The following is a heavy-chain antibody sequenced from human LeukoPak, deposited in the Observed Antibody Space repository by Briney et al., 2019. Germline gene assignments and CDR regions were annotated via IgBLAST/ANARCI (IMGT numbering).Heavy chain of an antibody. V-gene: IGHV3-21*01. CDR3: ARDEGMYSSGWPPEVYYYGMDV. CDR2: ISSSSSYI. CDR1: GFTFSSYS. J-gene: IGHJ6*02. D-gene: IGHD6-19*01. Sequence: GGSLRLSCAASGFTFSSYSMNWVRQAPGKGLEWVSSISSSSSYIYYADSVKGRFTISRDNAKNSLYLQMNSLRAEDTAVYYCARDEGMYSSGWPPEVYYYGMDVWGQGTTVTVSS.